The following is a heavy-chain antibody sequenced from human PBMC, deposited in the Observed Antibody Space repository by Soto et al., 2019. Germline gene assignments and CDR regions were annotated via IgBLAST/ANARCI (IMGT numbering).Heavy chain of an antibody. CDR2: ISAYNGNT. CDR3: AIGIAVAGYYYYGMDV. Sequence: ASVKVSCKASGYTFTSYGISWVRQAPGQGLEWMGWISAYNGNTNYAQKLQGRVTMTTDTSTGTAYMELRSLRSDDAAVYYCAIGIAVAGYYYYGMDVWGQGTTVTVSS. CDR1: GYTFTSYG. D-gene: IGHD6-19*01. V-gene: IGHV1-18*01. J-gene: IGHJ6*02.